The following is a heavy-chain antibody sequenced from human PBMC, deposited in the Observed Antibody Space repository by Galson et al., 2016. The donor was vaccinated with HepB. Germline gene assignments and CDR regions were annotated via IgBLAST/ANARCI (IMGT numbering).Heavy chain of an antibody. CDR3: ARVRYCGSDL. D-gene: IGHD3-10*01. J-gene: IGHJ5*02. CDR2: IKQDESEK. CDR1: GFTFSSYW. V-gene: IGHV3-7*01. Sequence: LRLSCAASGFTFSSYWMSWVRQAPGKGLEWVANIKQDESEKYYVDSIKGRFTIFRDNGEQSLYLQMNSLRAEDTAVYYCARVRYCGSDLWGQGTLVTVSS.